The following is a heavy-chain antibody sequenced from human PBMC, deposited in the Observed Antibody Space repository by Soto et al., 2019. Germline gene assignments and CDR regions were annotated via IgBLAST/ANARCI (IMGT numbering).Heavy chain of an antibody. J-gene: IGHJ6*02. V-gene: IGHV3-53*01. CDR3: VRPLPSGRNYGMDV. CDR2: IYNDGTT. D-gene: IGHD3-10*01. Sequence: PGWSLRLSCTADGLGVRNKYMSWVRQAPGMGLEWVSVIYNDGTTYYADSVKGRFTLSRDTSKNTLSLQMDSLRAEDTAVYYCVRPLPSGRNYGMDVWGQGTTVTVSS. CDR1: GLGVRNKY.